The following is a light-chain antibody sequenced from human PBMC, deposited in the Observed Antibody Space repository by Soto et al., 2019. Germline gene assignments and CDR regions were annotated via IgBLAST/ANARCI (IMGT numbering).Light chain of an antibody. CDR3: QQYDSTPLT. CDR2: WAS. V-gene: IGKV4-1*01. J-gene: IGKJ4*01. CDR1: QSVLYSSNNKNY. Sequence: DIVMTQSPDSLAVSLGERATINCKSSQSVLYSSNNKNYLAWYQQKPGQPPKLLIYWASTRESGVPDRFSGSGSWTDFTLTIRSLQAEDVAVYYCQQYDSTPLTFGRGTKVEIK.